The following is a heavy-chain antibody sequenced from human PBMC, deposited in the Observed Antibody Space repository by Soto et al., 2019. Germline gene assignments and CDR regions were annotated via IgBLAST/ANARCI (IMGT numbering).Heavy chain of an antibody. Sequence: GGSLRLSCAASGFTFSSYGMHWVRQAPGKGLEWVAVIWYDGSNKYYADSVKGRFTISRDNSKNTLYRQMNSLRAEDTAVYYCARKSSGDIVVVPAAMNDILTGSLRDYYYYYYMDVWGKGTTVTVSS. CDR1: GFTFSSYG. J-gene: IGHJ6*03. D-gene: IGHD2-2*01. CDR3: ARKSSGDIVVVPAAMNDILTGSLRDYYYYYYMDV. V-gene: IGHV3-33*01. CDR2: IWYDGSNK.